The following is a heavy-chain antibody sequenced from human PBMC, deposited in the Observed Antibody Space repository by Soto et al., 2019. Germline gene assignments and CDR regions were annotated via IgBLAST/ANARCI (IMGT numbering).Heavy chain of an antibody. CDR3: ARDLKPSGIFGMDV. J-gene: IGHJ6*02. V-gene: IGHV1-69*01. CDR1: GGTFSSYA. Sequence: QVQLVQSGAEVKKPGSSVKVSCKASGGTFSSYAISWVRQAPGQGLEWMGGIIPIFGTANYAQKFQGRVTITADESTSTAYMELSSLRSEDTAVYYCARDLKPSGIFGMDVWGQGTTVTVSS. D-gene: IGHD3-3*01. CDR2: IIPIFGTA.